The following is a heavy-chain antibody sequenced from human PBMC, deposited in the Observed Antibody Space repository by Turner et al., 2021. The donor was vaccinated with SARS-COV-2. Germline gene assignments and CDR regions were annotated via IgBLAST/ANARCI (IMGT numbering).Heavy chain of an antibody. D-gene: IGHD6-19*01. J-gene: IGHJ3*02. CDR2: MYSGGST. CDR3: ARGHSSCWHQSGAFDI. V-gene: IGHV3-53*01. Sequence: EVQMVESGGGLLQPGGSLRLTCAASGFTVSSNYMGWVRQAPGKGLGFVSVMYSGGSTYYADSVKGRFTIPRNSSKNTLYLQRNSLRAVDTTVYYCARGHSSCWHQSGAFDIWGQGTMVTVSS. CDR1: GFTVSSNY.